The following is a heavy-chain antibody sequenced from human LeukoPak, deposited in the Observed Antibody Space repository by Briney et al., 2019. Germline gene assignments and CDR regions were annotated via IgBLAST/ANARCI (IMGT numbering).Heavy chain of an antibody. CDR1: GGSISSSSYY. CDR3: ARYKDGSGNYYFDY. Sequence: SETLSLTCTVSGGSISSSSYYWGWIRQPPGKGLEWIGSIYYSGSTYDNPSLKSRVTISVATSKNQFSLKLSSVTAADTAVYYCARYKDGSGNYYFDYWGQGTLVTVSS. D-gene: IGHD3-10*01. J-gene: IGHJ4*02. V-gene: IGHV4-39*01. CDR2: IYYSGST.